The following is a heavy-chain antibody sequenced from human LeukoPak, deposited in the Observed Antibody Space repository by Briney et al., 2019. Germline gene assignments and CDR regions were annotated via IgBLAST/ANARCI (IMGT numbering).Heavy chain of an antibody. CDR2: MNPNSGNT. J-gene: IGHJ5*02. CDR3: ARAQRKTWYYYCSGNPDHWFDP. V-gene: IGHV1-8*01. D-gene: IGHD3-10*01. CDR1: GYTFTSHD. Sequence: AAVKVSCKASGYTFTSHDINWARQATGQGLEWMGWMNPNSGNTGYAQNSQGRVNMTRNTSISTAYMELSSLRSEDTAVYYCARAQRKTWYYYCSGNPDHWFDPWGQGTLVTVSS.